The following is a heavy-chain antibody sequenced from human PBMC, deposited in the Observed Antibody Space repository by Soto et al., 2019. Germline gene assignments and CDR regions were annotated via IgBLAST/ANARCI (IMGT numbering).Heavy chain of an antibody. CDR3: AVAVAGPTAIGY. CDR1: GCSFASYW. CDR2: IYPGDSDT. V-gene: IGHV5-51*01. Sequence: PGESLKISCKGSGCSFASYWLGWVRQMPGKGLEWMGLIYPGDSDTRYSPSFQGQVTISRDNAKNTLYLQMNSLRAEDTAVYYCAVAVAGPTAIGYWGQGTLVTVSS. J-gene: IGHJ4*02. D-gene: IGHD6-19*01.